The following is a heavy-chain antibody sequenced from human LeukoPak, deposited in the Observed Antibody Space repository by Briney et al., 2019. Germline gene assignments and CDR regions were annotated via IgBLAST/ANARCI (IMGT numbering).Heavy chain of an antibody. CDR2: IYHSGST. D-gene: IGHD1-14*01. V-gene: IGHV4-38-2*02. CDR3: ARGITLYAFDI. J-gene: IGHJ3*02. CDR1: GYSISSGYY. Sequence: SETLSLTCTVSGYSISSGYYWGWIRQPPGKGLEWIGSIYHSGSTYYNPSLKSRVTISVDTSKNQFSLKLSSVTAADTAVYYCARGITLYAFDIWGQGTMVTVSS.